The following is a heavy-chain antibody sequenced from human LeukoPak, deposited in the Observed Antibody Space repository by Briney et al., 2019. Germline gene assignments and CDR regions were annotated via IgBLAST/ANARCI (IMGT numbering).Heavy chain of an antibody. CDR3: ARGYSYYMDV. Sequence: PSETLSLTCAVSGYSISSGYYWGWIRQPPGKGLEWIGSIYHSGSTYYNPSLKSRVTISVDTSKNQFSLKLSSVTAADTAVYYCARGYSYYMDVRGKGTTVTVSS. J-gene: IGHJ6*03. V-gene: IGHV4-38-2*01. CDR1: GYSISSGYY. D-gene: IGHD2-21*01. CDR2: IYHSGST.